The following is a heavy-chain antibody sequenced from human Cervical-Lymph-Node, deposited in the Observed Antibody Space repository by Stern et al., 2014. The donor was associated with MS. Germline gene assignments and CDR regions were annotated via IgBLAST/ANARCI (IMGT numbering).Heavy chain of an antibody. Sequence: DQLVESGGGVVQPGGSLRLSCVASGFTFSSQWMHWVHQAPGKGLVWVSRINSDGSSTTYADSVKGRFTISRDKATKTRYLQMDSLRAEDTAVYYCARSNYGMDVWGQGTTVTVSS. CDR1: GFTFSSQW. D-gene: IGHD2-8*01. CDR3: ARSNYGMDV. CDR2: INSDGSST. V-gene: IGHV3-74*02. J-gene: IGHJ6*02.